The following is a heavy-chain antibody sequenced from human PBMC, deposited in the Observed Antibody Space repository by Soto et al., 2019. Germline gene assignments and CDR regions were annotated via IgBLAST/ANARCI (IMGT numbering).Heavy chain of an antibody. J-gene: IGHJ6*02. D-gene: IGHD3-10*01. Sequence: QVQLVESGGGVVQPGRSLRLSCAASGFTFSSYAMHWVRQAPGKGLEWVAVISYDGSNKYYADSVKGRFTISRDNSTNTLYLQMNSLRAEDTAVYYCARDYASMVRGVAYYYYYGMDVWGQGTTVTVSS. V-gene: IGHV3-30-3*01. CDR1: GFTFSSYA. CDR2: ISYDGSNK. CDR3: ARDYASMVRGVAYYYYYGMDV.